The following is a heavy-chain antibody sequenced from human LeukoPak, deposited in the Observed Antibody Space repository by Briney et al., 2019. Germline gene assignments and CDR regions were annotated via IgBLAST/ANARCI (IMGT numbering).Heavy chain of an antibody. CDR1: GFTFSSYG. V-gene: IGHV3-30*18. Sequence: PGGSLRLSCAASGFTFSSYGMHWVRQAPGKGLEWVAVISYDGSNKYYADSVKGRFTISRDNSKNTLYLQMNSLRAEDTAVYYCAKGLTILTGYYTLDYWGQGTLVTVSS. CDR3: AKGLTILTGYYTLDY. J-gene: IGHJ4*02. D-gene: IGHD3-9*01. CDR2: ISYDGSNK.